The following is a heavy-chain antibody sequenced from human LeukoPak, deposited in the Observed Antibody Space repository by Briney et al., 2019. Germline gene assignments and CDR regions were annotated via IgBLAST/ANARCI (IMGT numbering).Heavy chain of an antibody. Sequence: GGSLRLSCAASGYTFSSYGMHWVRQAPGKGLEWVAYIWYDGSKKEYVDSVKGRFTISRDDSKNTLYLQMNSLRAEDTAVYYCASIAAAALVGYYGMDVWGQGTTVTVSS. CDR1: GYTFSSYG. CDR2: IWYDGSKK. CDR3: ASIAAAALVGYYGMDV. V-gene: IGHV3-33*01. D-gene: IGHD6-13*01. J-gene: IGHJ6*02.